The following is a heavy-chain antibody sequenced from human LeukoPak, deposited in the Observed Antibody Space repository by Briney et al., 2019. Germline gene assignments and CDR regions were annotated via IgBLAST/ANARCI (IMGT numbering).Heavy chain of an antibody. V-gene: IGHV1-69*13. Sequence: GASVKVSCKASGGTFSSYAISWVRQAHGQGLEWMGGIIPIFGTANYAQKFQGRVTITADESTSTAYMELSSLRSEDTAVYYCAHDYSSGYYGHFDYWGQGTLVTVSS. CDR3: AHDYSSGYYGHFDY. CDR1: GGTFSSYA. J-gene: IGHJ4*02. D-gene: IGHD3-22*01. CDR2: IIPIFGTA.